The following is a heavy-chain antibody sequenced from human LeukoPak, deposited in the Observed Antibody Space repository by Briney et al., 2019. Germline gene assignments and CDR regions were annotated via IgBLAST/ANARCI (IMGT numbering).Heavy chain of an antibody. Sequence: GGSLRLSCTASGFTFSSYSMDWVRQAPGKGLEWISYFSSSDGATYYADSVKGRFTISRDNAKNSLYLQMNSLRAEDTAIYYCTRVGYIDEGIDYWGQGTLVTVSS. V-gene: IGHV3-48*04. J-gene: IGHJ4*02. CDR3: TRVGYIDEGIDY. D-gene: IGHD5-24*01. CDR2: FSSSDGAT. CDR1: GFTFSSYS.